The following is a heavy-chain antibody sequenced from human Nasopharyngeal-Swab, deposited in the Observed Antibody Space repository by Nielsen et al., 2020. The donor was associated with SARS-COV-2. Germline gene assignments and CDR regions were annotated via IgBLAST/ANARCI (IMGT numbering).Heavy chain of an antibody. J-gene: IGHJ4*02. V-gene: IGHV7-4-1*01. D-gene: IGHD6-19*01. CDR3: AVHSSGWYLPSDY. CDR1: GYTFTSYA. Sequence: SATVSCKASGYTFTSYAMNLVRQAPGQGLEWMGWINTNTGNPTYAQGFTGRSVFSLDTSVSTAYLQICSLKAEDTAVYYCAVHSSGWYLPSDYWGQGTLVTVSS. CDR2: INTNTGNP.